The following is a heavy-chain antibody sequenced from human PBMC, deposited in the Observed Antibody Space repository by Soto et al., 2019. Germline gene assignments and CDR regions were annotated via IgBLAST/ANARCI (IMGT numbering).Heavy chain of an antibody. Sequence: QVQLVQSGAEVKEPGSSVRVSCKASGGTFDNFIMNWVRQTPGQGLEWMGGIVPMLGTPTYAEKFKGRVTTSATGSTSTMFMEVTSLRSEATAIYYCARNGTYSSSLSQYSGMDVWGQGITVTVSS. CDR3: ARNGTYSSSLSQYSGMDV. CDR1: GGTFDNFI. J-gene: IGHJ6*02. D-gene: IGHD1-26*01. V-gene: IGHV1-69*01. CDR2: IVPMLGTP.